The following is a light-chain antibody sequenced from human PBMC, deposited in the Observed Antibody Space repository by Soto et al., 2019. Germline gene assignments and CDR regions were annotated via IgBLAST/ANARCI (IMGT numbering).Light chain of an antibody. CDR2: GAS. CDR3: QQYNNWWT. V-gene: IGKV3-15*01. CDR1: QSVSSN. J-gene: IGKJ1*01. Sequence: EIVMTQSPVTLSVSPGERATLSCRAGQSVSSNLAWCQQKPGQAPRLLIYGASTRATGIPARFTGSGSGTEFTLTISSLQFDDSAVYYCQQYNNWWTFGQGTKVDIK.